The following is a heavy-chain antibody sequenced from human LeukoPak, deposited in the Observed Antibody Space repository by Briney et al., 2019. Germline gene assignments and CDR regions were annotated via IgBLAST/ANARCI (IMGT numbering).Heavy chain of an antibody. CDR3: ARDLGYDSRGNYYYYMDV. D-gene: IGHD3-22*01. CDR2: IYTSGST. J-gene: IGHJ6*03. V-gene: IGHV4-61*02. Sequence: SETLSLTCTVSGGSISSGSYYWSWIRQPAGKGLEWIGRIYTSGSTNYNPSLKSRVTISVDTSKNQFSLKLSSVTAADTAVYYCARDLGYDSRGNYYYYMDVWGKGTTVTVSS. CDR1: GGSISSGSYY.